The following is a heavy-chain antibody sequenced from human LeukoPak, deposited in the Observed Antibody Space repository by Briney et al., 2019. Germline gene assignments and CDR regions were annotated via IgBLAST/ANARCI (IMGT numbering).Heavy chain of an antibody. D-gene: IGHD1-1*01. V-gene: IGHV6-1*01. J-gene: IGHJ3*01. Sequence: SQTLPLTCAISGDSVSSSSDAWNWIRQSPSRGLEWLGRTYYRSKWYYDYAVSVKSRMTINSDTSKNQFSLQLKSVTPEDTAVYYCARDPPGGTTIFDFWGQGTMVTVSS. CDR3: ARDPPGGTTIFDF. CDR1: GDSVSSSSDA. CDR2: TYYRSKWYY.